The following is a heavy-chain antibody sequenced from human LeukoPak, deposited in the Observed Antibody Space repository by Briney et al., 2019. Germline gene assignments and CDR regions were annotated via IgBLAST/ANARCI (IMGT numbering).Heavy chain of an antibody. D-gene: IGHD4-23*01. J-gene: IGHJ3*02. CDR2: IYYSGST. V-gene: IGHV4-59*01. CDR3: ARIPYGGNPAGAFDI. Sequence: PSETLSLTCTVSGDSISGYYWTWFRQPPGKGLEWIGYIYYSGSTNYNPSLKSRVTISVDTSKNQFSLKLSSVTAADTAVYYCARIPYGGNPAGAFDIWGQGTMVTVSS. CDR1: GDSISGYY.